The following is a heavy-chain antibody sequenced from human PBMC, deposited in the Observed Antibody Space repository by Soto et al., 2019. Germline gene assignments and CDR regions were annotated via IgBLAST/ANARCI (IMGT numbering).Heavy chain of an antibody. D-gene: IGHD1-26*01. CDR2: IIPIFGTA. CDR3: ARDRHRVSEGGSYEFDY. Sequence: ASVKVSCKASGGTFSSYAISWVRQAPGQGLEWMGGIIPIFGTANYAQKFQGRVTITADESTSTAYMELSSLRSEDTAVYYCARDRHRVSEGGSYEFDYWDQGTLVTVSS. J-gene: IGHJ4*02. CDR1: GGTFSSYA. V-gene: IGHV1-69*13.